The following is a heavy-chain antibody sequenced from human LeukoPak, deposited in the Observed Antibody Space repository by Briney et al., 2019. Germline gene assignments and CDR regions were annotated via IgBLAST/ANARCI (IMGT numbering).Heavy chain of an antibody. CDR3: ARVLGGSNFDN. D-gene: IGHD2-15*01. CDR2: IYYSGST. J-gene: IGHJ4*02. V-gene: IGHV4-61*05. Sequence: PSETLSLTCTVSGGSISSSSYYWGWIRQPPGKGLEWIGYIYYSGSTNYNPSLKSRVTISVDTSKNQFSLKLSSVTAADTAVYYCARVLGGSNFDNWGQGTLVTVSS. CDR1: GGSISSSSYY.